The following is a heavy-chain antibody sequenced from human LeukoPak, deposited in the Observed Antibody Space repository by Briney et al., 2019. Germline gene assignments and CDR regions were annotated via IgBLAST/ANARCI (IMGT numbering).Heavy chain of an antibody. V-gene: IGHV3-30-3*01. J-gene: IGHJ1*01. CDR2: ISYDGSNK. CDR1: GFTFSSYA. D-gene: IGHD2-15*01. Sequence: GGSLRLSCAASGFTFSSYAMHWVRQAPGKGLEWVAAISYDGSNKYYADSVKGRFTISRDNSKNTLYLQMNSLRAEDTAVYYCAREVEYSAEYFQHWGQGTLVTVSS. CDR3: AREVEYSAEYFQH.